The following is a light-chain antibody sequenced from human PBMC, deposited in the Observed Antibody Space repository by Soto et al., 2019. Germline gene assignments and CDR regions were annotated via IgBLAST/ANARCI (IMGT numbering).Light chain of an antibody. CDR1: QDIRND. V-gene: IGKV1-17*01. J-gene: IGKJ1*01. CDR3: QAWT. CDR2: DAS. Sequence: DIQMTQSPSALSASVGDRVSITCRPSQDIRNDLGWFQVKPGKAPKLLIYDASSLESGVPSRFSGSGSGTEFTLTISSLQPDDFATYYCQAWTFGQGTKGDIK.